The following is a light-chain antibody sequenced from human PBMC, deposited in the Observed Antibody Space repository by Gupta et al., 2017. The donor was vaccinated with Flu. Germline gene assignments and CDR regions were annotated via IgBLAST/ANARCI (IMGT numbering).Light chain of an antibody. J-gene: IGKJ4*01. CDR2: AAS. Sequence: GDRVTISCRASQDIGTYLAWYQQRSGKRPKLLIYAASSVQSGVPSRFSASGFGTAFTLTIINLQPEDVATYYCQKYNSAPPTFGGGTKVEIK. CDR1: QDIGTY. V-gene: IGKV1-27*01. CDR3: QKYNSAPPT.